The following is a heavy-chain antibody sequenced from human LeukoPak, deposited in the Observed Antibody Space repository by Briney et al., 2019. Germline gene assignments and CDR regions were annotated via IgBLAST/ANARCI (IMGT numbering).Heavy chain of an antibody. CDR2: ISSSSSYI. D-gene: IGHD3-22*01. Sequence: PGGSLRLSCAASGFTFSSYSMNWVRQAPGKGLEWVSSISSSSSYIYYADSVKGRFTISRDNAKDSLYLQMNSLRAEDTAVYYCARDSGRASSDKSTPDAFDIWGQGTMVTVSS. V-gene: IGHV3-21*01. J-gene: IGHJ3*02. CDR3: ARDSGRASSDKSTPDAFDI. CDR1: GFTFSSYS.